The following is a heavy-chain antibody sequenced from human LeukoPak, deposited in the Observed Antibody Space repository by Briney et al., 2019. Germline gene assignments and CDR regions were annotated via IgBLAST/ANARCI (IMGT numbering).Heavy chain of an antibody. D-gene: IGHD1-26*01. CDR1: GFTFGDYT. V-gene: IGHV3-43*02. Sequence: PGGSLRLSCAASGFTFGDYTMHWFRQPPGRGLQWVSLITGDGGTTSYAGSVKGRFTISRDNSKNSLYLRMNSLRNEDTALYYCAKGHLGAGHYWGQGTLVTVSS. CDR3: AKGHLGAGHY. CDR2: ITGDGGTT. J-gene: IGHJ4*02.